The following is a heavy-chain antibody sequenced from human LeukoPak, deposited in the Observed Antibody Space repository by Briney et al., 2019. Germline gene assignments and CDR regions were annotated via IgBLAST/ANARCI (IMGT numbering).Heavy chain of an antibody. J-gene: IGHJ4*02. CDR2: ISAYNGNT. CDR1: GYTFTSYG. CDR3: ARVGYYYDSSGYTQPFDY. D-gene: IGHD3-22*01. V-gene: IGHV1-18*01. Sequence: ASVKVSCKASGYTFTSYGISWVRQAPGQGLEWMGWISAYNGNTNYAQKLQGRVTMTTDTSTSTAYMELRSLRSDDTAVNYCARVGYYYDSSGYTQPFDYWGQGTLVTVSS.